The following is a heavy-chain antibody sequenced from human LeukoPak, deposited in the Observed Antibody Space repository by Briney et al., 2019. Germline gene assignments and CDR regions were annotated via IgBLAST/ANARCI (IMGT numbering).Heavy chain of an antibody. CDR2: VSGSGGST. CDR1: GLTFSSYA. CDR3: AKDYSSSWYYFDF. D-gene: IGHD6-13*01. V-gene: IGHV3-23*01. J-gene: IGHJ4*02. Sequence: GGSLRLSCAASGLTFSSYAMSWVRQAPGKGLEWVSVVSGSGGSTYYADSVKGRFTISRDNSKNTLYLQMNSLRAEDTALYYCAKDYSSSWYYFDFWGQGTLVTVSS.